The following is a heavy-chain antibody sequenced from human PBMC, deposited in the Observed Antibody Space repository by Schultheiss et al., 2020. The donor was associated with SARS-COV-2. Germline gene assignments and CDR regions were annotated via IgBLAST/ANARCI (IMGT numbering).Heavy chain of an antibody. J-gene: IGHJ6*03. CDR2: IIPILGIA. V-gene: IGHV1-69*04. D-gene: IGHD3-9*01. Sequence: SVKDSCKASGGTFSSYAISWVRQAPGQGLEWMGRIIPILGIANYAQKLQGRVTMTTDTSTSTAYMELRSLRSDDTAVYYCASGYYDILNGYYYYYDMDVWGKGTTVTVSS. CDR1: GGTFSSYA. CDR3: ASGYYDILNGYYYYYDMDV.